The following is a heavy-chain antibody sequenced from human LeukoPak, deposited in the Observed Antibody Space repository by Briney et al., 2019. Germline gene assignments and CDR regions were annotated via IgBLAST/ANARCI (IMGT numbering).Heavy chain of an antibody. CDR1: GDTFINYW. CDR2: IYPGDSDT. V-gene: IGHV5-51*01. J-gene: IGHJ3*02. Sequence: GESLKISCKGSGDTFINYWIGWVRQMPGKGLEWMGSIYPGDSDTRYSPSFQGQVTISADKSISTAYLQWSSLKASDTAMYYCARRPRIAVTGNAFDIWGQGTMVTVSS. CDR3: ARRPRIAVTGNAFDI. D-gene: IGHD6-19*01.